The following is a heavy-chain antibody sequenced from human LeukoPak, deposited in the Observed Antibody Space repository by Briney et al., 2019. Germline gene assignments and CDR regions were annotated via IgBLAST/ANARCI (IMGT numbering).Heavy chain of an antibody. CDR1: RFIFSDYY. Sequence: TGGSLRLSCAASRFIFSDYYMSWIRQAPGKGLEWVSHIDSSSTYTNYADSVKGRFTISRDNAKKPLYLQMNSLRADDTAVYYCARGRGISRPYYFDSWGQGTLVTVSS. V-gene: IGHV3-11*06. CDR2: IDSSSTYT. J-gene: IGHJ4*02. D-gene: IGHD6-6*01. CDR3: ARGRGISRPYYFDS.